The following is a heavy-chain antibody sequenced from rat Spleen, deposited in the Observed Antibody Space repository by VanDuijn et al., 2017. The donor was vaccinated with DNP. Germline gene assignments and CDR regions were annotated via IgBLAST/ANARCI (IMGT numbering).Heavy chain of an antibody. V-gene: IGHV5-31*01. CDR3: ASLPPPTRGPFDY. J-gene: IGHJ2*01. CDR2: ISNTGGNT. Sequence: EVQLVESGGGLVQPGRSLRLSCVVSEFTFKDYWMTWIRQAPGKGLEWVASISNTGGNTYYRDSVKGRFTMSRDNAKSTLYLQMDSLRSEDTATYFCASLPPPTRGPFDYWGQGVTVTVSS. CDR1: EFTFKDYW. D-gene: IGHD1-4*01.